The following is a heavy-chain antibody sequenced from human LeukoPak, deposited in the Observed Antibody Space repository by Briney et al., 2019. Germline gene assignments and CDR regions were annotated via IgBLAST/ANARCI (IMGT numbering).Heavy chain of an antibody. CDR1: GYTFSSYF. CDR2: IIPIFGTA. Sequence: SVKVSCKASGYTFSSYFMHWVRQAPGQGLEWMGGIIPIFGTANYAQKFQGRVTITADKSTSTVYMELNSLKSEDTAVYHCARGWDYDSGGRPTAYVYWGQGTLVTVSS. J-gene: IGHJ4*02. CDR3: ARGWDYDSGGRPTAYVY. V-gene: IGHV1-69*06. D-gene: IGHD3-22*01.